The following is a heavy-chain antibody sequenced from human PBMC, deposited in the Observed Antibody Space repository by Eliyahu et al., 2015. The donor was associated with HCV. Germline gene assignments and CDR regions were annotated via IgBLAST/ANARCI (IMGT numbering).Heavy chain of an antibody. J-gene: IGHJ3*01. CDR2: VNNDGTGT. V-gene: IGHV3-74*01. Sequence: GKGLVWVSRVNNDGTGTIYADSVKGRFIVSRDNAKNTLYLQMNSLRAEDTAVYFCARGGSNHAFDLWGQGTMVTVSP. CDR3: ARGGSNHAFDL. D-gene: IGHD5-24*01.